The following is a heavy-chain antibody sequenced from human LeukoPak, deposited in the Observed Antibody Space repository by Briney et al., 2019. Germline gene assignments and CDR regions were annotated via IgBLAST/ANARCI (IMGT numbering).Heavy chain of an antibody. D-gene: IGHD6-19*01. CDR1: GFTFSSYG. Sequence: PGRSPRLSCAASGFTFSSYGMHWVRQAPGKGLEWVAVISYDGSNKYYADSVKGRFTISRDNSKNTLYLQMNSLRAEDTAVYYCAKDRVAVAGTFEYFDYWGQGTLVTVSS. CDR3: AKDRVAVAGTFEYFDY. CDR2: ISYDGSNK. J-gene: IGHJ4*02. V-gene: IGHV3-30*18.